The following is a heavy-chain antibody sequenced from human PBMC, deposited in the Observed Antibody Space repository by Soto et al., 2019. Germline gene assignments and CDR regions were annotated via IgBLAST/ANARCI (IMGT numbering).Heavy chain of an antibody. D-gene: IGHD3-3*01. CDR2: IYSGGST. J-gene: IGHJ5*02. CDR3: AKTTARPQYYDFWSGSDNWFDP. V-gene: IGHV3-53*01. CDR1: GFTVSSNY. Sequence: GGSLRLSCAASGFTVSSNYMSWVRQAPGKGLEWVSVIYSGGSTYYADSVKGRFTISRDNSKNTLYLQMNSLRAEETAVYYCAKTTARPQYYDFWSGSDNWFDPWGQGTLVTVSS.